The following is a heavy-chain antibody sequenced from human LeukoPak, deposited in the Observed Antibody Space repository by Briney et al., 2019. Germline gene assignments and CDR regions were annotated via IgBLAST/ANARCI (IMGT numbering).Heavy chain of an antibody. V-gene: IGHV3-30*16. CDR2: ISYDGSKT. D-gene: IGHD6-19*01. CDR1: GFTFSSFA. CDR3: ARDDSSGWYTIDY. J-gene: IGHJ4*02. Sequence: GRSLRLSCAASGFTFSSFAVHWFRRPPGKGLGGVAVISYDGSKTYYADSVKGRFTISRDNPKNTLYLQTNSLRTEDTAVYYCARDDSSGWYTIDYWGQGTLVTVSS.